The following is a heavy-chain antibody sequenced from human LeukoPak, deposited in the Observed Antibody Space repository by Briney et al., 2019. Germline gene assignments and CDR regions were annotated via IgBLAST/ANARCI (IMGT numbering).Heavy chain of an antibody. CDR3: AKVSIAMIVVVSQGIFDI. D-gene: IGHD3-22*01. V-gene: IGHV3-23*01. CDR2: ICGSGGST. CDR1: VFSFCSYA. J-gene: IGHJ3*02. Sequence: GGSLRLSCAASVFSFCSYAISWVRHAPGEGVEWVSAICGSGGSTYHPHSVKGRFTISTDHSKITLYLQMNSLRAEDTAVYYCAKVSIAMIVVVSQGIFDIWGQGTLVTVSS.